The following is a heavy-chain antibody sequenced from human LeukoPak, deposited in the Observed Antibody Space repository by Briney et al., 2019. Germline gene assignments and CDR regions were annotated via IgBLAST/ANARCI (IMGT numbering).Heavy chain of an antibody. CDR3: ARRGPHYYDSSGYFDFDY. V-gene: IGHV1-69*13. Sequence: SVKVSCKASGYSFTSYGISWVRQAPGQGLEWMGWIIPIFGTANYAQKFQGRVTITADESTSTAYMELSSLRSEDTAVYYCARRGPHYYDSSGYFDFDYWGQGTLVTVSS. J-gene: IGHJ4*02. CDR2: IIPIFGTA. D-gene: IGHD3-22*01. CDR1: GYSFTSYG.